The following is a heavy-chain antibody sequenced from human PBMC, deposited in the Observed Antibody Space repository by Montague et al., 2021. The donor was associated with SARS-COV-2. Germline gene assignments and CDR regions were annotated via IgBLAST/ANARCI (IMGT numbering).Heavy chain of an antibody. V-gene: IGHV4-59*01. D-gene: IGHD6-13*01. J-gene: IGHJ4*02. CDR2: IYYSGST. CDR3: ASVRSAVAAAGTYFDS. CDR1: GGSISSYY. Sequence: SETLSLTCTVSGGSISSYYWSWIRQPPGKGLEWIGYIYYSGSTNYNPSLKSRVTISVDTSKNQFSLKLSSLTAADTAVYYCASVRSAVAAAGTYFDSWGQGTLVTVSS.